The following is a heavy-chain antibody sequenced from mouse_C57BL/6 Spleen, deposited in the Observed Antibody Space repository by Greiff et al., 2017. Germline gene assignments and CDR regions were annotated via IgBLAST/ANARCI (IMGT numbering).Heavy chain of an antibody. J-gene: IGHJ2*01. CDR1: GFNIKDYY. Sequence: VQLQQSGAELVRPGASVKLSCTASGFNIKDYYMHWVKQRPEPGLEWIGRIDPEDGDTEYAPKFQGKATLTADTSSNTAYLQLSSLTSEDTAVYYCTTRGGSSFDYWGQGTTLTVSS. CDR3: TTRGGSSFDY. V-gene: IGHV14-1*01. D-gene: IGHD1-1*01. CDR2: IDPEDGDT.